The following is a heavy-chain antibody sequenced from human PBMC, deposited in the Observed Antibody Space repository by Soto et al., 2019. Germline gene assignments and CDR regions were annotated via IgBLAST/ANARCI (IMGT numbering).Heavy chain of an antibody. CDR1: GFTFSTYA. D-gene: IGHD3-3*01. CDR3: ADGGEWSFNFVY. J-gene: IGHJ4*02. V-gene: IGHV3-23*01. CDR2: ISSNGDNS. Sequence: HPGGSLRLSCAASGFTFSTYAMSWVRQAPGKGLEWLVGISSNGDNSYYADSVKGRFTVSRDNSKGTLYLQMNDLRAEDTAVYYCADGGEWSFNFVYWGPGTLVTVSS.